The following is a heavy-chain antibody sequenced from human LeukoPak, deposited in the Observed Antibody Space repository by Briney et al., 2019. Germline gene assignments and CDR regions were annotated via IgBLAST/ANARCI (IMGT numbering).Heavy chain of an antibody. CDR2: IYHSGST. CDR3: ARLLRGRSSPLDKWFDP. V-gene: IGHV4-38-2*02. CDR1: GYSISSGYY. J-gene: IGHJ5*02. D-gene: IGHD3-10*01. Sequence: SETLSLTCTVSGYSISSGYYWGWIRQPPGKGLEWIGSIYHSGSTNYNPSLKSRVTISVDTSKNQFSLKLSSVTAADTAVYYCARLLRGRSSPLDKWFDPWGQGTLVTVSS.